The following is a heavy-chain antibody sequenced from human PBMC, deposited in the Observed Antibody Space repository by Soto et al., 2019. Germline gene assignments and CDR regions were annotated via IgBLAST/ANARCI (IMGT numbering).Heavy chain of an antibody. V-gene: IGHV3-30-3*01. D-gene: IGHD3-22*01. Sequence: QVQLVESGGGVVQPGRSLRLSCAASGFTISSYAMHWVRQAPGKGLEWVAVISYDGSNKYYADSVKGRFTISRDNSKNTLYLQMNSLRAEDTAVYYCARARDFSSVPYGMDVWGPGTTVTVSS. CDR1: GFTISSYA. CDR3: ARARDFSSVPYGMDV. J-gene: IGHJ6*02. CDR2: ISYDGSNK.